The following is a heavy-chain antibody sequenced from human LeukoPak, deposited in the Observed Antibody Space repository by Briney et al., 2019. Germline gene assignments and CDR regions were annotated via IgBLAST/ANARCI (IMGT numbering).Heavy chain of an antibody. CDR3: ARYYYDRSGYYLDY. Sequence: GESLKISCKGSGYSFTSYWIGWVRQMPGQGMEWMGIIYPGDSDTRYSPYFQGQVTISADKSISTAYLQWSSLKASETAMYYCARYYYDRSGYYLDYWGQGTLVTVSS. CDR2: IYPGDSDT. V-gene: IGHV5-51*01. J-gene: IGHJ4*02. CDR1: GYSFTSYW. D-gene: IGHD3-22*01.